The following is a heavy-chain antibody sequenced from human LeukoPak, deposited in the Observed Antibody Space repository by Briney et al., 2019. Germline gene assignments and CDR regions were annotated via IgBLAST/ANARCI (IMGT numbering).Heavy chain of an antibody. CDR2: ISWNSDSI. CDR1: GFTFDDYA. D-gene: IGHD6-19*01. J-gene: IGHJ4*02. CDR3: AKDMSVAGTFQFDY. Sequence: GGSLRLSCAASGFTFDDYAMHWVRQAPGKGLEWVSGISWNSDSIGYADSVKGRFTISRDNAKDSLYLQMNSLRAEDTALYYCAKDMSVAGTFQFDYWGQGTLVTVSS. V-gene: IGHV3-9*01.